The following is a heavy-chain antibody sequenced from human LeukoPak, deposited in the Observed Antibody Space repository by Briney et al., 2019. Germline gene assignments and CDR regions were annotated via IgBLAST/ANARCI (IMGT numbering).Heavy chain of an antibody. CDR2: FEPEDGET. D-gene: IGHD3-22*01. Sequence: ASVKVSCKVSGYTLTELSMHWVRQAPGRGLEWMGGFEPEDGETIYAQKFQGRVTMTEDTSTDTAYMELSSLRSEDTAVYYCATDGSGYYDSSGYVRAGDAFDIWGQGTMVTVSS. J-gene: IGHJ3*02. CDR3: ATDGSGYYDSSGYVRAGDAFDI. CDR1: GYTLTELS. V-gene: IGHV1-24*01.